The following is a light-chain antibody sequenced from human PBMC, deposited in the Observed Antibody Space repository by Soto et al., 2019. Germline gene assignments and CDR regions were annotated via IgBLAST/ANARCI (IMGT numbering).Light chain of an antibody. CDR3: QQYKSYPVT. V-gene: IGKV1-16*02. Sequence: DLQMTQSPSSLSASVGDRVTITCRASQGINNNLAWYQQKPGKAPESLIYAVSSLQSGVPSKFSGSGSGTDFTLTISNLQPEDFATYYCQQYKSYPVTFGGGTKVEI. CDR2: AVS. J-gene: IGKJ4*01. CDR1: QGINNN.